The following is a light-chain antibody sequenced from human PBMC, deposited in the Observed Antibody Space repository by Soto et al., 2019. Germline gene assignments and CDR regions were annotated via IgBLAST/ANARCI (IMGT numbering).Light chain of an antibody. CDR3: SSYTSSSTRV. V-gene: IGLV2-14*01. J-gene: IGLJ2*01. CDR1: NSDVGAYNY. CDR2: DVS. Sequence: QSALTQPASVSGSPGQSITISCTGTNSDVGAYNYVSWYQQHPGKAPKLMIYDVSNRPSGVSNRFSGFKSGNTASLTISGLRAEDEADYYCSSYTSSSTRVFGGGTKLTVL.